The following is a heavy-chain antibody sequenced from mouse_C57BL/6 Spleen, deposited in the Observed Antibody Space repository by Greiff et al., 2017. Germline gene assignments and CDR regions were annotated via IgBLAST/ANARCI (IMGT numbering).Heavy chain of an antibody. CDR2: INPNYGTT. Sequence: VHVKQSGPELVKPGASVKISCKASGYSFTDYNMNWVKQSNGKSLEWIGVINPNYGTTSYNQKFKGKATLTVDQSSSTAYMQLNSLTSEDSAVYYCARIRAQADYFDYWGQGTTLTVSS. D-gene: IGHD3-2*02. CDR3: ARIRAQADYFDY. CDR1: GYSFTDYN. J-gene: IGHJ2*01. V-gene: IGHV1-39*01.